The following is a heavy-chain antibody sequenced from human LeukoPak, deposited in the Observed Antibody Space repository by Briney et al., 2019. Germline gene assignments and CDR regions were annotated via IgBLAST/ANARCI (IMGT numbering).Heavy chain of an antibody. CDR3: ARGPLSIFGVLDAFDI. V-gene: IGHV1-8*02. CDR1: GYTFISYD. Sequence: ASVKVSCKTSGYTFISYDVHWVRQASGHGLEWMVWMNPNNGNTGYGHKFQGRLTITRDTSISTVFMELNSLRSEDTAVYYCARGPLSIFGVLDAFDIWGQGTLVTVSS. CDR2: MNPNNGNT. D-gene: IGHD3-3*01. J-gene: IGHJ3*02.